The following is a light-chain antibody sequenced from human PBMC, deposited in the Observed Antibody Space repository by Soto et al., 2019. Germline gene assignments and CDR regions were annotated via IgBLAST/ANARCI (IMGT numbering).Light chain of an antibody. J-gene: IGKJ3*01. CDR2: AAS. CDR3: QKYNSDHV. CDR1: QDISHY. V-gene: IGKV1-27*01. Sequence: DIQMTQSPSSLSASVGDRVTITCRASQDISHYLASYQQKPGKVPELLIYAASTLQSGVPSRFSGSGSRTDFTLTISSLQPEDVATYYCQKYNSDHVFGPGTKVDIK.